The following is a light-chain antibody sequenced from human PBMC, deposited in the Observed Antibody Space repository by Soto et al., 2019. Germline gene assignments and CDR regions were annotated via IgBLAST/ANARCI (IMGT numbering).Light chain of an antibody. CDR1: QSISSW. CDR2: DAS. J-gene: IGKJ1*01. V-gene: IGKV1-5*01. CDR3: QQYNSYSWT. Sequence: IPMTKSPSTLSASVGDRVTITCRASQSISSWLAWYQQKPGKAPKLLIYDASSLESGVPSRFSGSGSGTEFTLTISSLQPDDFATYYCQQYNSYSWTFGQGTKVDIK.